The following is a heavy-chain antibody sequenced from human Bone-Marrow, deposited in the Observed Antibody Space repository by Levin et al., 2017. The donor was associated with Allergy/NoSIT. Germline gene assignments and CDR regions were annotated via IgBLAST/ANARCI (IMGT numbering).Heavy chain of an antibody. CDR2: INAGNGNT. Sequence: ASVKVSCKASGYTFTSYAMHWVRQAPGQRLEWMGWINAGNGNTKYSQKFQGRVTITRDTSASTAYMELSSLRSEDTAVYYCARAFMTTVTTGYYFDYWGQGTLVTVSS. CDR3: ARAFMTTVTTGYYFDY. CDR1: GYTFTSYA. J-gene: IGHJ4*02. V-gene: IGHV1-3*01. D-gene: IGHD4-17*01.